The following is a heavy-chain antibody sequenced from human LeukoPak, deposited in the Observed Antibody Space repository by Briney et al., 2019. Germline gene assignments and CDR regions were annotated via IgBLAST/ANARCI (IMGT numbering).Heavy chain of an antibody. CDR1: GYTFTSYY. V-gene: IGHV1-46*01. Sequence: ASVKVSCKASGYTFTSYYMHWVRQAPGQGLEWMGIINPSGGGTSYAQKFQGRVTMTRDTSTSTVYMELSSLRSEDTAVYYCARDGVGMVRGVPLDYWGQGTLVTVSS. J-gene: IGHJ4*02. CDR3: ARDGVGMVRGVPLDY. D-gene: IGHD3-10*01. CDR2: INPSGGGT.